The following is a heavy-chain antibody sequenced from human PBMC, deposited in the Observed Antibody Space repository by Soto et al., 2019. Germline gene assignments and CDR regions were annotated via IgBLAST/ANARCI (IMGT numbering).Heavy chain of an antibody. CDR1: GDSVNNNDFY. CDR3: ARLDFRSGYYGGRFDP. D-gene: IGHD3-3*01. V-gene: IGHV4-39*01. Sequence: SETLSLTCTVSGDSVNNNDFYWAWIRQPPGKGLEWVVTIFYSGTTYHNPSLKGRVTASVDRSENQFSLKLTSVTASDTAVYYCARLDFRSGYYGGRFDPWGQGTLVTVSS. CDR2: IFYSGTT. J-gene: IGHJ5*02.